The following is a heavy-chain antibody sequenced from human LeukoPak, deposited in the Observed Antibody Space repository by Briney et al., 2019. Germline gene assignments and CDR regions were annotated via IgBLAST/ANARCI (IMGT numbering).Heavy chain of an antibody. J-gene: IGHJ4*02. CDR3: ARDHLGAVATITDYFDY. V-gene: IGHV3-21*01. Sequence: GGSLRLSCAASGFTFSSYSMNWVRQAPGKGLEWVSSISSSSSYIYYADSVKGRFTISRDNAKNSLYLQMNSLRAEDTAMYYCARDHLGAVATITDYFDYWGQGTLVTVSS. CDR1: GFTFSSYS. CDR2: ISSSSSYI. D-gene: IGHD5-12*01.